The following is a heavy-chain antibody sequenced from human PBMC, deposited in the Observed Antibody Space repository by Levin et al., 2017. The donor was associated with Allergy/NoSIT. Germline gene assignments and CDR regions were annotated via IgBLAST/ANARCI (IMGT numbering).Heavy chain of an antibody. CDR1: GFTFISST. CDR2: IVVGSGYT. V-gene: IGHV1-58*02. Sequence: PPASVKVSCKASGFTFISSTMQWVRQARGQRLEWIGWIVVGSGYTKYAQKFQERVTITRDMSTSTAYMELSSLTSDDTAVYYCVVGASIWSSWGQGTLVTVSS. CDR3: VVGASIWSS. J-gene: IGHJ5*02. D-gene: IGHD5-12*01.